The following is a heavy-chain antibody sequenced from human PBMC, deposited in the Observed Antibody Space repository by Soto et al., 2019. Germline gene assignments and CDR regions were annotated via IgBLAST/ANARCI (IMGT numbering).Heavy chain of an antibody. Sequence: SETLSLTCAVYGGSFSGYYWSWIRQPPGKGLEWIGEINHSGSTNYNPSLKSRVTISVDTSKNQFSLKLSSVTAADTAVYYCARGQRDYDSSGSFDYWGQGTLVTVSS. CDR2: INHSGST. J-gene: IGHJ4*02. V-gene: IGHV4-34*01. D-gene: IGHD3-22*01. CDR3: ARGQRDYDSSGSFDY. CDR1: GGSFSGYY.